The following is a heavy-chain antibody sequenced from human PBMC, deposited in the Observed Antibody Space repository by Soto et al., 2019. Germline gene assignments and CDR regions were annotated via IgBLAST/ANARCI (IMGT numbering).Heavy chain of an antibody. V-gene: IGHV1-18*01. J-gene: IGHJ6*02. CDR2: ISGYNGDT. CDR1: GYTFTRYG. D-gene: IGHD2-8*01. CDR3: AKNGHPPYYYYGLDV. Sequence: QGHLVQSEAEVKKSGASVKVSCKASGYTFTRYGISWVRQAPGQGLEWMGWISGYNGDTNYVQKFERRVGKTIDTSTTTADMELRSLTSDDTAVYYCAKNGHPPYYYYGLDVWGQGTKVTVSS.